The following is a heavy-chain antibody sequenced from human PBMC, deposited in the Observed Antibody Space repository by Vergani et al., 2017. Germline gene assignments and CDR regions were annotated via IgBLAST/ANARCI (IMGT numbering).Heavy chain of an antibody. Sequence: QLQLQESGSGLVKPSQTLSLTCAVSGDSITNGGFPWNWIRQPPGKGPEWIGYIFPSGNSDYNPSLKNRVSISLDKSKNQFSLWVNSVTAADTAIYFCARTESFILRYFHWALWGQGTLVTVSS. J-gene: IGHJ4*02. CDR3: ARTESFILRYFHWAL. CDR2: IFPSGNS. CDR1: GDSITNGGFP. V-gene: IGHV4-30-2*01. D-gene: IGHD3-9*01.